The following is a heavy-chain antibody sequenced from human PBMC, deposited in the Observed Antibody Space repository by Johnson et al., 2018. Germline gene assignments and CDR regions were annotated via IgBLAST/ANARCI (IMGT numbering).Heavy chain of an antibody. J-gene: IGHJ3*02. CDR2: IRSKTDGGTT. V-gene: IGHV3-15*01. Sequence: EVQLVESGGGLIKPGGSLRLSCVASGFTFSKAWMTWVRQAPGKGLEWVGRIRSKTDGGTTDHAALVKGRFTISSDDSNNTLYLQKNSLKTEDTAGYYCTIRRDGDAFDIWGQGTMVTVSS. D-gene: IGHD5-24*01. CDR3: TIRRDGDAFDI. CDR1: GFTFSKAW.